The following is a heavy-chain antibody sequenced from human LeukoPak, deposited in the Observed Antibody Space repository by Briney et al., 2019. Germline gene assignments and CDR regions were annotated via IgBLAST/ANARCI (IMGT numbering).Heavy chain of an antibody. J-gene: IGHJ4*02. Sequence: PGGSLRLSCAASGFTFSSYAMHWARQAPGKGLEWVAVISYDGSNKYYADSVKGRFTISRDNSKNTLYLQMNSLRAEDTAVYYCARGSGGNFYFDYWGQGTLVTVSS. V-gene: IGHV3-30-3*01. CDR3: ARGSGGNFYFDY. CDR1: GFTFSSYA. CDR2: ISYDGSNK. D-gene: IGHD4-23*01.